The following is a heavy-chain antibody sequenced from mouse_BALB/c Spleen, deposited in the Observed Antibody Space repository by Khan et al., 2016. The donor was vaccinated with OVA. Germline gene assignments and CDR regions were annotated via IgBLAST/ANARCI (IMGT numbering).Heavy chain of an antibody. Sequence: QVQLKQSGAELARSGASVKLSCKASGYTFTSYWMQWVKQRPGQGLEWIGAIYPGDDDTRYSQKFKGKATLTADKSSSTAYMQLSSLASEDSAVSYCASSADGYYGAMDYGGQGTSVTVSA. CDR1: GYTFTSYW. J-gene: IGHJ4*01. CDR3: ASSADGYYGAMDY. CDR2: IYPGDDDT. V-gene: IGHV1-87*01. D-gene: IGHD2-3*01.